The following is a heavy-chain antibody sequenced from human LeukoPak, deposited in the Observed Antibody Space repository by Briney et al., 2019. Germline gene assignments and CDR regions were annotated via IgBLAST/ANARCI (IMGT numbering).Heavy chain of an antibody. J-gene: IGHJ4*02. D-gene: IGHD3-16*01. V-gene: IGHV5-51*01. CDR1: GXSSXXXX. CDR3: ARYWESGTYCDY. CDR2: IYPEDADT. Sequence: GESLKIPCQGSGXSSXXXXXAWXXXXXGXXLXWXGIIYPEDADTRYSPSFQGQVTISVDNSISTDYVQWSSLKASDTAMYYCARYWESGTYCDYWGQGTQVTVSS.